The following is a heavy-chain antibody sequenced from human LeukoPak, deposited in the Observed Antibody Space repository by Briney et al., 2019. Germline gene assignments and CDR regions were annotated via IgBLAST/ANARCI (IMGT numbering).Heavy chain of an antibody. V-gene: IGHV4-59*08. CDR3: ARRRDDNGNYFDF. D-gene: IGHD2-8*01. J-gene: IGHJ4*02. CDR2: VHYSGIT. CDR1: GGSFSGYY. Sequence: SETLSLTCEVYGGSFSGYYWNWIRQPPGKGLEWIGSVHYSGITDYNPSLESRVTISVDTSKNHFSPKLSSVTAADTAVYYCARRRDDNGNYFDFWGQGTLVTVSS.